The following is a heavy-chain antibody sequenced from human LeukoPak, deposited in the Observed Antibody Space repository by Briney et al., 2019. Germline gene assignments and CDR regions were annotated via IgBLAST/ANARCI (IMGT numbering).Heavy chain of an antibody. D-gene: IGHD3-22*01. CDR3: AKDLTAYYYDSSGYPDAFDI. Sequence: GGSLRLSCAVSGFTFSSYAISWVHQAPGKGLEWISAISGSGGSTYYADSVKGRFTISRDNSKNTLYLQMNSLRAEDTAVYYCAKDLTAYYYDSSGYPDAFDIWGQGTMVTVSS. V-gene: IGHV3-23*01. CDR2: ISGSGGST. CDR1: GFTFSSYA. J-gene: IGHJ3*02.